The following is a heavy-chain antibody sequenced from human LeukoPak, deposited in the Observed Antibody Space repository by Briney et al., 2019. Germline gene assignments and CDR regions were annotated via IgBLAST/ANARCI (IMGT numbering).Heavy chain of an antibody. CDR1: GYSISSGSY. CDR3: ARVMRIYDVLTGWRSYYMDV. J-gene: IGHJ6*03. D-gene: IGHD3-9*01. CDR2: IYHTGNT. V-gene: IGHV4-38-2*02. Sequence: SETLSLTCSVSGYSISSGSYWWGWIRQPPGKGLEWTGSIYHTGNTYYKSSLESRVTISVDTSKNQFSLKLSSATAADTALYYCARVMRIYDVLTGWRSYYMDVWGKGTTVTVSS.